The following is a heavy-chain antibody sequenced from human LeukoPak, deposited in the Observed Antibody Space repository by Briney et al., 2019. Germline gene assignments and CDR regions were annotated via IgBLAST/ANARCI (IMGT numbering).Heavy chain of an antibody. CDR1: GYTFTSYG. Sequence: GASVKVSCKASGYTFTSYGISWVRQAPGQGLEWMGWISAYNGNTNYAQKLQGRVTMTTDTSTSTAYMELRSLRSDDTAVYYCARRVAATYYYYMDVWGKGTTVTISS. J-gene: IGHJ6*03. D-gene: IGHD2-15*01. V-gene: IGHV1-18*01. CDR2: ISAYNGNT. CDR3: ARRVAATYYYYMDV.